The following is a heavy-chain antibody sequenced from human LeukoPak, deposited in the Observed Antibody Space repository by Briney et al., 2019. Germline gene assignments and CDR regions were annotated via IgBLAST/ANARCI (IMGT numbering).Heavy chain of an antibody. CDR2: ISGSGGST. J-gene: IGHJ4*02. CDR3: AKGGWYRNEYFDY. Sequence: GVSLRLSCAASGFTFSSYAMSWVRQAPGKGLEWVSAISGSGGSTYYADSVKGRFTISRDNSKNTLYLQMNSLRAEDTAVYYCAKGGWYRNEYFDYWGQGTLVTVSS. D-gene: IGHD6-19*01. CDR1: GFTFSSYA. V-gene: IGHV3-23*01.